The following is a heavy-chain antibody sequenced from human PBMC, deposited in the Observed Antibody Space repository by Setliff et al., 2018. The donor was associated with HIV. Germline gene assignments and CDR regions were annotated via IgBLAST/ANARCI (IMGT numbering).Heavy chain of an antibody. Sequence: ASVKVSCKASGYTFTRYFMHCVRQAPGQGLEWLGMINPSGGSTWYAQKFQGRVTISLDTSKNQFSLKLSSVTAADTAVYYCARDQADVYNYLLSGAFDFWGQGAMVTVSS. D-gene: IGHD3-10*01. CDR1: GYTFTRYF. J-gene: IGHJ3*01. CDR3: ARDQADVYNYLLSGAFDF. V-gene: IGHV1-46*01. CDR2: INPSGGST.